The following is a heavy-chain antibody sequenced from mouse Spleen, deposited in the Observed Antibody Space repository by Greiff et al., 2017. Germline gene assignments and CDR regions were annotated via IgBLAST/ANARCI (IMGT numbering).Heavy chain of an antibody. CDR1: GFTFSDYY. J-gene: IGHJ4*01. V-gene: IGHV5-16*01. CDR3: ARAIYYGSSLGMDY. D-gene: IGHD1-1*01. Sequence: EVKLMESEGGLVQPGSSMKLSCTASGFTFSDYYMAWVRQVPEKGLEWVANINYDGSSTYYLDSLKSRFIISRDNAKNILYLQMSSLKSEDTATYYCARAIYYGSSLGMDYWGQGTSVTVSS. CDR2: INYDGSST.